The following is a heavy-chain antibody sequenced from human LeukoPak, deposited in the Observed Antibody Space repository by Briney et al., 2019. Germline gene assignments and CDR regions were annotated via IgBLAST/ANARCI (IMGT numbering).Heavy chain of an antibody. V-gene: IGHV3-7*01. CDR2: IKKDGSEK. CDR3: ARDLSGVTGYTYGRGIDY. D-gene: IGHD5-18*01. J-gene: IGHJ4*02. Sequence: GGSLRLSCAASGFTFDDHGMSWVRQAPGKGLEWVANIKKDGSEKYYVDSVKGRFTISRDNAKTSLYLQMNSLRAEDTAVYYCARDLSGVTGYTYGRGIDYWGQGTLVTVSS. CDR1: GFTFDDHG.